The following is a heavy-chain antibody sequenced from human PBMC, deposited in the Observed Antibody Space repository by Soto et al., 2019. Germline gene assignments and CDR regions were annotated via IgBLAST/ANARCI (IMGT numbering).Heavy chain of an antibody. J-gene: IGHJ4*02. CDR3: ARVDYDFWSGYFDY. CDR1: GGSFSGYY. Sequence: TSETLSLTCAVYGGSFSGYYWSWIRQPPGKGLEWIGEINHSGSTNYNPSLKSRVTISVDTSKNQFSLKLSSVTAADTAVYYCARVDYDFWSGYFDYWGQGTLVTVSS. V-gene: IGHV4-34*01. CDR2: INHSGST. D-gene: IGHD3-3*01.